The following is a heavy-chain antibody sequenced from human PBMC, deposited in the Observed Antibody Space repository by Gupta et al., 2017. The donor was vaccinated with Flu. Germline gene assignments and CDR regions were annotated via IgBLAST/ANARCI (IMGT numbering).Heavy chain of an antibody. Sequence: QITLKESGPTLVKPTHTLTLTCTFSGFSFNTTGVGVGWIRPPPGKALAWVALIFWNDDKRYSPSLRRRVTITKDTYKNQVVLTMTNVDPVDTATYYCAHGSGYYYYAMDVWGQGTTVTVS. V-gene: IGHV2-5*01. CDR3: AHGSGYYYYAMDV. CDR1: GFSFNTTGVG. CDR2: IFWNDDK. J-gene: IGHJ6*02.